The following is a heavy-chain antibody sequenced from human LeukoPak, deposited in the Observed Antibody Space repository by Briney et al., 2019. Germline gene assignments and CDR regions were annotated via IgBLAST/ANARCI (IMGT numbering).Heavy chain of an antibody. J-gene: IGHJ4*02. D-gene: IGHD5/OR15-5a*01. V-gene: IGHV3-33*01. CDR3: ARDRSSVYFDY. CDR2: IWYDGSDK. CDR1: GFTFSRHG. Sequence: GGSLRLSCAASGFTFSRHGMHWVHQAPGKGLEWVAVIWYDGSDKYYADSVKGRFTISRDNSKNTVNLQMNSLRAEDTAVYYCARDRSSVYFDYWGQGTPVTVSS.